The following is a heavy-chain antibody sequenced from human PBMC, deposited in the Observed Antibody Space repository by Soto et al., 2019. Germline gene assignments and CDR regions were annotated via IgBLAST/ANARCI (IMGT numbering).Heavy chain of an antibody. Sequence: QVQLQESGPGLVKPSETLSLTCTVSGDSISIYHWSWIRQPPGKGLEWIGCVYFSGSTHYNPSLKSRVTISLDTSKSQFSLRLNSVTAADTAVYYCAREGVWSGETFFDYWGQGILVTVSS. V-gene: IGHV4-59*01. D-gene: IGHD2-21*01. CDR2: VYFSGST. J-gene: IGHJ4*02. CDR3: AREGVWSGETFFDY. CDR1: GDSISIYH.